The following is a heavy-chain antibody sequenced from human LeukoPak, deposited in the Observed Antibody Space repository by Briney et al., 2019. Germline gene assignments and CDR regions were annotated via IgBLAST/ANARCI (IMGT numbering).Heavy chain of an antibody. CDR2: IYYSGST. J-gene: IGHJ4*02. CDR3: ARVFWSGYYPHFDY. D-gene: IGHD3-3*01. V-gene: IGHV4-59*01. CDR1: GGSISSYY. Sequence: PSETLSLTCTVSGGSISSYYWSWIRQPPGKGLEWIGCIYYSGSTNYNPSLKSRVTISVDTSKNQFSLKLSSVTAADTAVYYCARVFWSGYYPHFDYWGQGTLVTVSS.